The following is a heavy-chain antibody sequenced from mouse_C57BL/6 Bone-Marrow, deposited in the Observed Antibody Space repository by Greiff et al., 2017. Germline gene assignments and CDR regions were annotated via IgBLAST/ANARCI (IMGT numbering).Heavy chain of an antibody. CDR1: GYTFTSYW. J-gene: IGHJ2*01. CDR2: IHPNSGST. Sequence: QVQLQQPGAELVKPGASVKLSCKASGYTFTSYWMHWVKQRPGQGLEWIGMIHPNSGSTNYNAKFKSKATLTVDKSSRTAYMQLSSLTSEDSAVYYCARRASTVVAPFDYWGQGTTLTVSS. CDR3: ARRASTVVAPFDY. V-gene: IGHV1-64*01. D-gene: IGHD1-1*01.